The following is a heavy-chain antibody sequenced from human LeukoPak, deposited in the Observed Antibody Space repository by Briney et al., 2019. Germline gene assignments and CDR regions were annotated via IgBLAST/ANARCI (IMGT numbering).Heavy chain of an antibody. CDR2: ISWNSDSF. J-gene: IGHJ6*03. CDR3: ARSPYSNYYSYMDV. CDR1: GFSFDDYA. Sequence: PGRPLRLSCAASGFSFDDYAMHWVRQAPGKGLEWVSGISWNSDSFGYADSVKGRFTISRDNAKSSLYLQMNSLRAEDTAFYYCARSPYSNYYSYMDVWGKGTTVTVSS. D-gene: IGHD6-13*01. V-gene: IGHV3-9*01.